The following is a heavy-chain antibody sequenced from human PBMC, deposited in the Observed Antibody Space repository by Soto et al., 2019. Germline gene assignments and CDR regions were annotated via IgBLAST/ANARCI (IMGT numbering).Heavy chain of an antibody. CDR3: AREGSAPYYYYGMDV. V-gene: IGHV1-18*01. D-gene: IGHD6-19*01. CDR2: INGYNGNT. J-gene: IGHJ6*02. Sequence: QVQLEQSGAEVKKPGDSMKVSCKAYGYTFTSYGISWVRQAPGQGLEWMGWINGYNGNTDYPQKVQGCVTXTXXXSXXAAYMELRSLRSDDTAVYYCAREGSAPYYYYGMDVWGQGTTVTVSS. CDR1: GYTFTSYG.